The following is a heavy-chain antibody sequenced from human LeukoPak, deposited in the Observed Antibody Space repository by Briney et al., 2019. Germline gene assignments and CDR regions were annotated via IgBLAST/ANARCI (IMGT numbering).Heavy chain of an antibody. J-gene: IGHJ5*02. CDR3: ASATVQLGSRYYNVFDP. D-gene: IGHD3-3*01. CDR2: IKPDGSVK. V-gene: IGHV3-7*03. Sequence: GGSLRLPCAASGFTFSTYYMTWVRQAPGKGLEWVANIKPDGSVKDYGDSVKGRFTVSRDNTQNSLFLRMDSLRVDDTAVYYCASATVQLGSRYYNVFDPWGQGTLVTVSS. CDR1: GFTFSTYY.